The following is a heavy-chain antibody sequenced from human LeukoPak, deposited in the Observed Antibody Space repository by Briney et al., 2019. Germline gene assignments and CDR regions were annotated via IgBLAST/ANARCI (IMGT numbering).Heavy chain of an antibody. Sequence: GASVNVSCKASGYTFTSYAMHWVRQPPGQRREWMGWINAGNGNTKYSQKFQGRVTITRNTSESTAYMELSRLRSEDTAVYYCARGGPNWFDPWGQGTLVTVSS. J-gene: IGHJ5*02. CDR3: ARGGPNWFDP. CDR1: GYTFTSYA. CDR2: INAGNGNT. V-gene: IGHV1-3*01.